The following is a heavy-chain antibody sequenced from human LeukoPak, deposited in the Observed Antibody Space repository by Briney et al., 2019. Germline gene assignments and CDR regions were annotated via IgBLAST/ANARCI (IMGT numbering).Heavy chain of an antibody. J-gene: IGHJ3*02. CDR2: ISYDGSNK. Sequence: GGSLRLSCAASGFTFSSYAMHWVRQALGKGLEWVAVISYDGSNKYYADSVKGRFTISRDNSKNTLYLQMNSLRAEDTAVYYCAREDSSGSGAFDIWGQGTMVTVSS. CDR3: AREDSSGSGAFDI. D-gene: IGHD3-22*01. V-gene: IGHV3-30-3*01. CDR1: GFTFSSYA.